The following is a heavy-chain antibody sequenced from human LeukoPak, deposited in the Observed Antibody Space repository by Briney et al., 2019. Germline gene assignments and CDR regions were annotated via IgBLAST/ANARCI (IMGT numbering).Heavy chain of an antibody. Sequence: ASVKVSCKASGYTFTGYYMHWVRQAPGQGLEWMGWINPNSGGTNYAQKFQGRVTMTRDTSISIVYMELSRLTSDDTAIYYCARNADTYGHGDWFDPWGQGTLVTVSS. V-gene: IGHV1-2*02. J-gene: IGHJ5*02. CDR1: GYTFTGYY. CDR2: INPNSGGT. CDR3: ARNADTYGHGDWFDP. D-gene: IGHD5-18*01.